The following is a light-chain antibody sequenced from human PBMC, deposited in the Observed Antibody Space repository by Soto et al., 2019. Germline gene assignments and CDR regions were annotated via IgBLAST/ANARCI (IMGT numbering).Light chain of an antibody. CDR3: RSYTSSSTLGV. Sequence: QSALTQPASVSGSPGQSITISCTGTSSDVGGYNYVSWYQQHPGKAPKLMIYDVSNRPSGVSNRFSGYKSGNTASLTISGLQAEDEADYYCRSYTSSSTLGVFGGGTKLTVL. CDR2: DVS. V-gene: IGLV2-14*01. J-gene: IGLJ2*01. CDR1: SSDVGGYNY.